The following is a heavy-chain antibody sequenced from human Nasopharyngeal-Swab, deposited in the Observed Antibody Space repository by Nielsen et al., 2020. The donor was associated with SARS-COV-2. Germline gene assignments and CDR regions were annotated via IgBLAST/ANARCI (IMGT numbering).Heavy chain of an antibody. CDR2: INAGNGNA. Sequence: ASVKVSCKASGYTFTSYALHWVRQAPGQRLEWMGWINAGNGNANYSQKFQDRVTITRDTSASTAYMELTSLRSEDTAVYYCARAALYCSGSNCSSNHYYYMDVWGKGTTVTVSS. V-gene: IGHV1-3*01. CDR1: GYTFTSYA. CDR3: ARAALYCSGSNCSSNHYYYMDV. J-gene: IGHJ6*03. D-gene: IGHD2-15*01.